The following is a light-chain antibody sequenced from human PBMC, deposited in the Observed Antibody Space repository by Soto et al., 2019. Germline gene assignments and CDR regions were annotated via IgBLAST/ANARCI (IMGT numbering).Light chain of an antibody. Sequence: QLVLTQPPSVSGAPGQRVTISCTGSSSNIGANCDVHWYQQLPGTVPKLLIFGISNRPSGVPDRFSGSKSGTSASLAITGLQAEDEADYYCQSYDSSLDAVLFGGGTQLTVL. V-gene: IGLV1-40*01. CDR1: SSNIGANCD. CDR2: GIS. CDR3: QSYDSSLDAVL. J-gene: IGLJ2*01.